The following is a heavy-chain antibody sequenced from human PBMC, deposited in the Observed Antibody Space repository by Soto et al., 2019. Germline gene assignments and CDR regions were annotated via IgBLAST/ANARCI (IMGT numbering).Heavy chain of an antibody. Sequence: QVQLQESGPGLVKPSQTLSLTCTVSGGSISSGGYYWSWIRQHPGKGLEWIGYIYYSGSTYYNPSLKTRVTISVDTSKNQFSLKLSSVTAADTAVYYCARESSAYYYDSSGYYLYYFDYWGQGTLVTVSS. V-gene: IGHV4-31*03. CDR3: ARESSAYYYDSSGYYLYYFDY. J-gene: IGHJ4*02. CDR2: IYYSGST. D-gene: IGHD3-22*01. CDR1: GGSISSGGYY.